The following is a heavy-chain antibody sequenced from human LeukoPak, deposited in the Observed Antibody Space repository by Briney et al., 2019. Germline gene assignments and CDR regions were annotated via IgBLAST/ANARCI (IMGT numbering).Heavy chain of an antibody. J-gene: IGHJ4*02. V-gene: IGHV3-23*01. CDR1: GFTFSSYG. CDR2: ISGSGETT. Sequence: GGSLRLSCAASGFTFSSYGMTWLRQTPAKGLEWVSAISGSGETTYYSDSVKGRFTISRDNSKNTLFLQMNSLRVEDAAMYYCAKTHGYFDQWGQGTLVTVSS. CDR3: AKTHGYFDQ. D-gene: IGHD3-22*01.